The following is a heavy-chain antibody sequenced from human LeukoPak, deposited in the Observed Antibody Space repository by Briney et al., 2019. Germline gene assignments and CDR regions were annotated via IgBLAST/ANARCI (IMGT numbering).Heavy chain of an antibody. CDR2: IYYSGST. D-gene: IGHD3-16*01. V-gene: IGHV4-39*01. CDR1: GGSISSSSYY. Sequence: SETLSLTCTVSGGSISSSSYYWGWIRQPPGKGLEWIGSIYYSGSTYYNPSLKSRVTISVDTSKNQFSLKLSSVTAADTAVYYCATRASSGLGDAFDIWGQGTIVTVSS. J-gene: IGHJ3*02. CDR3: ATRASSGLGDAFDI.